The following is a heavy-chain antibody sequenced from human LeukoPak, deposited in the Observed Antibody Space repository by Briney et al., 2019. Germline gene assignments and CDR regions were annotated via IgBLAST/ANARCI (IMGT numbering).Heavy chain of an antibody. Sequence: ASVKVSCKVSGYTLTELSMHWVRQAPGKGLEWMGGFDPEDGETIYAQKFQGRATMTEDTSTDTAYMELSSLRSEDTAVYYCARDGIHGTYYYDSSAVRDEDYYYYYGMDVWGQGTTVTVSS. J-gene: IGHJ6*02. CDR1: GYTLTELS. CDR2: FDPEDGET. CDR3: ARDGIHGTYYYDSSAVRDEDYYYYYGMDV. V-gene: IGHV1-24*01. D-gene: IGHD3-22*01.